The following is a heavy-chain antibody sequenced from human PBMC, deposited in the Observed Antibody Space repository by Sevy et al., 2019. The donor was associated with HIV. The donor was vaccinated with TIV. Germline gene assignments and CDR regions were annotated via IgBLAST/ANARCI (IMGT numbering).Heavy chain of an antibody. D-gene: IGHD1-26*01. V-gene: IGHV3-49*04. J-gene: IGHJ4*02. CDR3: SRGGSFSPLDY. CDR1: GFTFGQYA. CDR2: IRNKAYGGTT. Sequence: GGSLRLSCTASGFTFGQYALSWVRQAPGKGLEWVGLIRNKAYGGTTEYAASVKGRFTISRDDSKGIAYLQMSSLKTEDTAVHFCSRGGSFSPLDYWGQGTLVTVSS.